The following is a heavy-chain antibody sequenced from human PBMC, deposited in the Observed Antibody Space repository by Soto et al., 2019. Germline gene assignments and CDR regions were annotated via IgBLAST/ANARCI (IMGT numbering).Heavy chain of an antibody. D-gene: IGHD4-17*01. CDR2: ISSVSSTI. CDR1: GFTFNTYS. CDR3: AKILQLGDYAYYYYGMDV. V-gene: IGHV3-48*01. J-gene: IGHJ6*02. Sequence: GGSLRLSCAASGFTFNTYSMNWVRQAPGKGLEWISYISSVSSTIFYADSVKGRFTISRDNAKNSLYLQMNSLRAEDTAVYYCAKILQLGDYAYYYYGMDVWGQGTTVTVSS.